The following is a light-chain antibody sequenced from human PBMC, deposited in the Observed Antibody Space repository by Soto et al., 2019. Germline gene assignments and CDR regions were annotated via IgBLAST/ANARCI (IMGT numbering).Light chain of an antibody. CDR3: QQSYNSPRYS. Sequence: DIQMTQSPSSLSASVGDRVTITCRASETIGRHLNWYQQKPGKVPTLLIYGASSLQSGVPFRFXGSGSGTEFTLTISSLLPEDSATYYCQQSYNSPRYSFGQGTNLEIE. J-gene: IGKJ2*01. CDR1: ETIGRH. CDR2: GAS. V-gene: IGKV1-39*01.